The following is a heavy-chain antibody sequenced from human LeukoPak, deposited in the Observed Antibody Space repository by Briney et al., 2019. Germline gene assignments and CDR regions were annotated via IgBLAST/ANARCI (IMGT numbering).Heavy chain of an antibody. V-gene: IGHV4-59*12. CDR3: ARDSNWFDP. J-gene: IGHJ5*02. Sequence: PSETLSLTCTVSGGSISSYYWSWIRQPPGKGLEWIGYIYYSGSTYYNPSLKSRVTISVDTSKNQFSLKLSSVTAADTAVYYCARDSNWFDPWGQGTLVTVSS. CDR1: GGSISSYY. CDR2: IYYSGST.